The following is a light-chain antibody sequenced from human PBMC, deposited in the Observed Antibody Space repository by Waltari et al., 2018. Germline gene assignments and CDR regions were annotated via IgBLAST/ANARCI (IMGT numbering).Light chain of an antibody. CDR3: QQYSSTST. J-gene: IGKJ3*01. Sequence: DIVMTQSPAFLAVSLGERATINCRSRRSLSSSSNNSVSLAWYQQKPGPPPKLLIYWVSTRESGVPDRCSGSGSGTDFTLTISSLQAEDVAVYYCQQYSSTSTFGPGTRVAI. CDR2: WVS. V-gene: IGKV4-1*01. CDR1: RSLSSSSNNSVS.